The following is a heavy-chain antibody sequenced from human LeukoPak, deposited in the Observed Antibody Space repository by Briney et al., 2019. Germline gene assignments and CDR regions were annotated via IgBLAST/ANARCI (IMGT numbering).Heavy chain of an antibody. CDR1: GFTFSSYG. J-gene: IGHJ4*02. D-gene: IGHD6-13*01. CDR3: AREDQQLADY. Sequence: GGSLRLSCAASGFTFSSYGMHWVRQAPGKGLEWVAVISYDGTNKHHADSVKGRFTISRDNSKNTLYLQMNSLRTEDTAVYYCAREDQQLADYWGLGTLVTVSS. V-gene: IGHV3-30*19. CDR2: ISYDGTNK.